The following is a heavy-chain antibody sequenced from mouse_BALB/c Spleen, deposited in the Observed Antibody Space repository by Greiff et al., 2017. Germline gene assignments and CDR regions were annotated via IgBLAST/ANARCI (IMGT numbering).Heavy chain of an antibody. D-gene: IGHD1-1*01. V-gene: IGHV3-8*02. CDR1: GDSITSGY. J-gene: IGHJ1*01. Sequence: EVQLVESGPSLVKPSQTLSLTCSVTGDSITSGYWNWFRKFPGNKLEYMGYISYSGSTYYNPSLKSRISITRDTSKNQYYLQLNSVTTEDTATYYCARYYGSSYEGYFDVWGAGTTVTVSS. CDR2: ISYSGST. CDR3: ARYYGSSYEGYFDV.